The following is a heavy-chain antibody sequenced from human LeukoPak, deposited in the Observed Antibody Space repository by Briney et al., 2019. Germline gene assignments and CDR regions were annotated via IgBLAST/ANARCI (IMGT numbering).Heavy chain of an antibody. J-gene: IGHJ4*02. Sequence: SQTLSLTCAISGDSVSSNSAAWHWIRQSPSRGLEWLGTTYYRSKWYNDYAVSVKSRITINSDTSKNQFSLHLNSVTPEDTAVYYCAREFTSADYFDYWGRGTLVTVSS. CDR2: TYYRSKWYN. V-gene: IGHV6-1*01. CDR1: GDSVSSNSAA. CDR3: AREFTSADYFDY.